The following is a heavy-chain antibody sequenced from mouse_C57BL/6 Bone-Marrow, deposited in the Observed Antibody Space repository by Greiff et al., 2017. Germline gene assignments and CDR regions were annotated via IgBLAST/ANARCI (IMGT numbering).Heavy chain of an antibody. CDR3: ARGDYGSVAY. CDR2: IDPSDSET. D-gene: IGHD1-1*01. V-gene: IGHV1-52*01. CDR1: GYTFTSYW. J-gene: IGHJ3*01. Sequence: VQLQQSGAELVRPGSSVKLSCKASGYTFTSYWMHWVKQRPIQGLEWIGNIDPSDSETHYNQKFKDKATLTVDKSSSTAYMQLSSLTSEDSAVYYCARGDYGSVAYWGQGTLVTVSA.